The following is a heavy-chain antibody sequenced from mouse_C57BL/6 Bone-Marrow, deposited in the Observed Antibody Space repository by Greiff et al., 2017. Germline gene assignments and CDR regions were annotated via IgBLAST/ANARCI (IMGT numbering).Heavy chain of an antibody. CDR2: SWWDDDK. J-gene: IGHJ2*01. Sequence: QVTLKESGPGILQPSPTLSLSCSFSGFSLSTFGMGVGWIRPPPGMGLEWLAHSWWDDDKYYNPSLKSPPTISKDTSKNQVFLKIANVDTADTATYYVAQIGDKSNFYFDYWDQGTTLTVSS. CDR1: GFSLSTFGMG. CDR3: AQIGDKSNFYFDY. D-gene: IGHD2-5*01. V-gene: IGHV8-8*01.